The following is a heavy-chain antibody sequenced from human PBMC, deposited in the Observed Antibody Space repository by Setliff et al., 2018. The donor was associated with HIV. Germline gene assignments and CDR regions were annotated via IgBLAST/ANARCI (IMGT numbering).Heavy chain of an antibody. CDR3: ARNQGGSSGWYAGDY. D-gene: IGHD6-19*01. Sequence: GASVKVSCKASGYTFTSYPMHWVRQAPGQGLEWMGVINTSGGSAGYAEKFRGRVTMTRDTSTSTVYMDLRNLRSEDTAVYYCARNQGGSSGWYAGDYWGHGTLVTVSS. CDR2: INTSGGSA. CDR1: GYTFTSYP. V-gene: IGHV1-46*01. J-gene: IGHJ4*01.